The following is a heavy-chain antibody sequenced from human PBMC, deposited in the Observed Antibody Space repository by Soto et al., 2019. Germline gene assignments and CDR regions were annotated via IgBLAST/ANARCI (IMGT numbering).Heavy chain of an antibody. CDR3: AKDRPSGFDY. V-gene: IGHV3-23*01. J-gene: IGHJ4*02. CDR1: GFTLRSYA. CDR2: ISANDVGT. Sequence: GGSLRLSCGASGFTLRSYAMTWIRQAPGKGLEWVSLISANDVGTYYAESVKTRFTISRDNSKNTLYLQMNSLRAEDTAVYYCAKDRPSGFDYWGQGTLVTVSS.